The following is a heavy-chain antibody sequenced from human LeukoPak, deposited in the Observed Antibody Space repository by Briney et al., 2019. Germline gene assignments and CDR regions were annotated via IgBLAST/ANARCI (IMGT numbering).Heavy chain of an antibody. CDR2: IYYSGST. V-gene: IGHV4-39*01. J-gene: IGHJ4*02. D-gene: IGHD3-22*01. Sequence: SETLSPTCTVSGGSISSSSYYWGWIRQPPGKGLEWIGSIYYSGSTYYNPSLKSRVTISVDTSKNQFSLKLSSVTAADTAVYYCASYSSGYYRVDYWGQGTLVTVSS. CDR1: GGSISSSSYY. CDR3: ASYSSGYYRVDY.